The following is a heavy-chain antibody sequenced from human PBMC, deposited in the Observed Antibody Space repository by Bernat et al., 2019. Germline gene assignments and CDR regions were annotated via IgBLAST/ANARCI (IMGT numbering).Heavy chain of an antibody. D-gene: IGHD6-19*01. Sequence: QVQLVESGGGVVQPGTSLRLSCAASGFSFNTYGMHWVRQAPGKGLEWVAAIWHDGNNKYYTDSVKGRTTISRDNSKNTVDLQMNSLRVADTAVYYCARGGPGRTDMAVAGTILEYWGQGTLVTVTS. CDR3: ARGGPGRTDMAVAGTILEY. J-gene: IGHJ4*02. CDR1: GFSFNTYG. V-gene: IGHV3-33*01. CDR2: IWHDGNNK.